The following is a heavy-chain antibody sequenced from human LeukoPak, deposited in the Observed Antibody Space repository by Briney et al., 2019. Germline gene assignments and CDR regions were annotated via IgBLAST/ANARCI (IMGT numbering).Heavy chain of an antibody. CDR3: ARVASAPYDFWSGYYHYYYYYYMDV. J-gene: IGHJ6*03. CDR2: IYHSGST. V-gene: IGHV4-38-2*02. Sequence: SETLSLTCTVSGYSISSGYYWGWIRQPPGKGLEWIGSIYHSGSTYYNPSLKSRVTISVDTSKNQFSLKLSSVTAADTAVYYCARVASAPYDFWSGYYHYYYYYYMDVWGKGTTVTVSS. CDR1: GYSISSGYY. D-gene: IGHD3-3*01.